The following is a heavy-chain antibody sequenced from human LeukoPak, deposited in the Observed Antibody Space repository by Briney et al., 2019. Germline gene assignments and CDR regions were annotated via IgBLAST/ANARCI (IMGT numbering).Heavy chain of an antibody. CDR3: ARDPHCSSTSCYTRGDDWFDP. CDR2: IIPILGIA. V-gene: IGHV1-69*04. Sequence: ASVKVSCKASGGTFSSYTISWVRQAPGQGLEWTGRIIPILGIANYAQKFQGRVTITADKSTSTAYMELSSLRSEDTAVYYCARDPHCSSTSCYTRGDDWFDPWGQGTLVTVSS. CDR1: GGTFSSYT. J-gene: IGHJ5*02. D-gene: IGHD2-2*02.